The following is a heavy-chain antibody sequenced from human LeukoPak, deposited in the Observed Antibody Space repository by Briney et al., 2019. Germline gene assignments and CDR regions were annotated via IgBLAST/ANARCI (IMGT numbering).Heavy chain of an antibody. J-gene: IGHJ4*02. V-gene: IGHV1-69*01. D-gene: IGHD3-9*01. Sequence: GASVKVSCKASGGTFSSYAISWVRQAPGQGLEWMGGIIPIFGTANYAQKFQGRVTITADESTSTAYMELSSLRSEDTAVYYRASRGLLYDILTGYYNWGLDYWGQGTLVTVSS. CDR3: ASRGLLYDILTGYYNWGLDY. CDR1: GGTFSSYA. CDR2: IIPIFGTA.